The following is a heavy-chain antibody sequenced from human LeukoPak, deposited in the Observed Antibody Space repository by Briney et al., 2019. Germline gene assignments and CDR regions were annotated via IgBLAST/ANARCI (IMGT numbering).Heavy chain of an antibody. J-gene: IGHJ4*02. Sequence: PGGSLRLSCAASGFTFTSYEMNWVHQAPGKGLEWVSYISSSGSTIYYADSVNGRFTISRDNAKNPLYLQMNSLRAEDTALYYCVSHRGSGSYWGQGTLVTVSS. V-gene: IGHV3-48*03. CDR3: VSHRGSGSY. CDR1: GFTFTSYE. CDR2: ISSSGSTI. D-gene: IGHD3-10*01.